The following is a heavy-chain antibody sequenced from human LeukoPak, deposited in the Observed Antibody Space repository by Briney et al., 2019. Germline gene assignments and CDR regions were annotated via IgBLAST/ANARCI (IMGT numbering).Heavy chain of an antibody. CDR2: IYYSGST. D-gene: IGHD2-2*02. CDR3: ARVLKYCSSTSCYSWFDP. CDR1: GGSISSYY. Sequence: SETLSLTCTVSGGSISSYYWSWIRQPPGKGLEWIGYIYYSGSTNYNPSLKSRVTISVDTSKNQFSPKLSSVTAADTAVYYCARVLKYCSSTSCYSWFDPWGQGTLVTVSS. V-gene: IGHV4-59*01. J-gene: IGHJ5*02.